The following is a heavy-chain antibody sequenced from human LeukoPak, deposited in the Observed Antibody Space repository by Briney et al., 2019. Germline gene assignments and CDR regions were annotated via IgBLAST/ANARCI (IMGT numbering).Heavy chain of an antibody. J-gene: IGHJ5*02. V-gene: IGHV1-46*01. Sequence: ASVTVSCKASGYTLTSYYMHWVRQAPGQGLEWMGIIYPSGGSTNYAQKFQGRVTMTRDTSTSTVYMELSSLRSEDTAVYYCARETVTTEDNWFDPWGQGTLVTVSS. CDR1: GYTLTSYY. CDR2: IYPSGGST. CDR3: ARETVTTEDNWFDP. D-gene: IGHD4-11*01.